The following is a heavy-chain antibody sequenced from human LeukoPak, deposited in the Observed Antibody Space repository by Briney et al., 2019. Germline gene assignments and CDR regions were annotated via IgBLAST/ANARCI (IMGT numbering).Heavy chain of an antibody. CDR1: GYTFTNYG. D-gene: IGHD3-10*01. CDR2: MNPNSGNT. Sequence: ASVKVSCKASGYTFTNYGISWVRQAPGQGLEWMGWMNPNSGNTGYAQKFQGRVTMTRNTSISTAYMELSSLRSEDTAVYYCARAMVRGVTDYWGQGTLVTVSS. CDR3: ARAMVRGVTDY. V-gene: IGHV1-8*02. J-gene: IGHJ4*02.